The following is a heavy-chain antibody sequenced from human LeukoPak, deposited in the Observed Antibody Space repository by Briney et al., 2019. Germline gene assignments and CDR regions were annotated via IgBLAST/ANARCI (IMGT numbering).Heavy chain of an antibody. CDR3: AKGGGRPLDDAFDV. CDR1: GFNFGTYA. J-gene: IGHJ3*01. CDR2: ILNNGVST. Sequence: GGSLRLSCAASGFNFGTYAMTWVRQAPGMRLEWVSTILNNGVSTYHADSVKGRFTISRDNSRNTLHLQMNSLRAEDTAIYYCAKGGGRPLDDAFDVWGQGTMVTVSS. V-gene: IGHV3-23*01.